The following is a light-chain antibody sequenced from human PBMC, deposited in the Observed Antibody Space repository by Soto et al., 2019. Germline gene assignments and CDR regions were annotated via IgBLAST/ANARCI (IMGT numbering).Light chain of an antibody. CDR3: QVWDTSSDSYV. V-gene: IGLV3-21*02. CDR2: DDT. CDR1: SIGRKS. Sequence: SYELTQPPSVSVAPGQRPGITGGGNSIGRKSVHRYQQRPGQPPVWVVYDDTDRPTGIPERFSGSKSGNTATLTIGRVEAGDEADYSCQVWDTSSDSYVFGTGTKVTVL. J-gene: IGLJ1*01.